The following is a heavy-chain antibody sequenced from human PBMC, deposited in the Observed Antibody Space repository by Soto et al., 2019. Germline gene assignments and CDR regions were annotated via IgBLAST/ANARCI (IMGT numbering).Heavy chain of an antibody. CDR1: GGTFSSYA. V-gene: IGHV1-69*01. CDR3: ARGGKERFRGSGMDV. CDR2: IISIFGTA. D-gene: IGHD1-1*01. J-gene: IGHJ6*02. Sequence: QVQLVQSGAEVKKPGTSMKVSCKVSGGTFSSYAISWVRQAPGQGLEWMGEIISIFGTAMYAQKFQGRVTIIADESASTAYMELSGLRSDDTAVYYCARGGKERFRGSGMDVWGQGTTVTVSS.